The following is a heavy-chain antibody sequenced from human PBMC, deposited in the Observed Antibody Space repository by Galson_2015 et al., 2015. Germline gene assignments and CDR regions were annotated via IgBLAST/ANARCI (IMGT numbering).Heavy chain of an antibody. D-gene: IGHD3-3*01. CDR2: ISGSGGST. J-gene: IGHJ4*02. Sequence: SLRLSCAASGFTFSSYAMSWVRQAPGKGLEWVSAISGSGGSTYYADSVKGRFTISRDNSKNTLYLQMNSLRAEDTAVYYCAKNSIITIFGVVTLGAFDYWGQGTLVTVSS. CDR3: AKNSIITIFGVVTLGAFDY. V-gene: IGHV3-23*01. CDR1: GFTFSSYA.